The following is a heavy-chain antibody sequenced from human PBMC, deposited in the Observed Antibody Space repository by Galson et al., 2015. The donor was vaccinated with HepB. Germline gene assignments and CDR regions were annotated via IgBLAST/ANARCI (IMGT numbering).Heavy chain of an antibody. CDR1: GFTFSGSA. CDR2: IRSKANSYAT. CDR3: TTSSGYYPREAYYYYYGMDV. Sequence: SLRLSCAASGFTFSGSAMHWVRQASGKGLEWVGRIRSKANSYATAYAASVKGRFTISRDDSKNTAYLQMNSLKTEDTAVYYCTTSSGYYPREAYYYYYGMDVWGQGTTVTVSS. J-gene: IGHJ6*02. D-gene: IGHD3-22*01. V-gene: IGHV3-73*01.